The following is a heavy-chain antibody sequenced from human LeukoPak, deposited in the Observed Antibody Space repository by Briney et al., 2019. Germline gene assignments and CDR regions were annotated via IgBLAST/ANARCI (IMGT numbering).Heavy chain of an antibody. CDR2: ISWNSRSR. D-gene: IGHD4-17*01. V-gene: IGHV3-9*01. Sequence: GGSLRLSCVASGFTFDDYAMHWVRQAPGQGLEWVSGISWNSRSRGYADSVKGRFTISRDNAKNSLYLHMNSLRTEDTALYYCAKDAYGGNSVYWYFDLWGRGTVVTVSS. J-gene: IGHJ2*01. CDR3: AKDAYGGNSVYWYFDL. CDR1: GFTFDDYA.